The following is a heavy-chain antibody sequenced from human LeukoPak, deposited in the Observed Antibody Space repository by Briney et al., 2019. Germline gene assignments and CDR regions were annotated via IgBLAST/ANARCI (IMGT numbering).Heavy chain of an antibody. CDR2: ISTSSSYI. Sequence: GGSLRLSCAASGFTFSSYTMNWVRQAPGKGLEWVLSISTSSSYIYYADSVKGRFTISRDNSKNTLYLQMNSLRAEDTAVYSCAKDQWLVLDYWGQGTLVTVSS. CDR1: GFTFSSYT. J-gene: IGHJ4*02. D-gene: IGHD6-19*01. CDR3: AKDQWLVLDY. V-gene: IGHV3-21*01.